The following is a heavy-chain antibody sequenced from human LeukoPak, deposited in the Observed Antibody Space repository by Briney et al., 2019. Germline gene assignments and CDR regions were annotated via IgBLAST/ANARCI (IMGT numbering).Heavy chain of an antibody. J-gene: IGHJ4*02. Sequence: PGGSLRLSCAASGFTFSDYYMTWIRQAPGKGLEWVSYSSSTGNIIFYADPVKGRFTISRDTAKNSLYLQMNSLRAEDTAVYYCARDPLIGSTYTTAWGYWGQGTLVTVSS. D-gene: IGHD2-2*01. V-gene: IGHV3-11*04. CDR2: SSSTGNII. CDR3: ARDPLIGSTYTTAWGY. CDR1: GFTFSDYY.